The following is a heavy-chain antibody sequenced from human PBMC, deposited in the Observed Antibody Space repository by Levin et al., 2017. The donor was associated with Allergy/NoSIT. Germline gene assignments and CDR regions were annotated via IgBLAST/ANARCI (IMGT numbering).Heavy chain of an antibody. CDR2: ISGSGGST. V-gene: IGHV3-23*01. D-gene: IGHD6-19*01. J-gene: IGHJ4*02. CDR1: GFTFSSYP. Sequence: SCAASGFTFSSYPMSWVRQAPGKGLEWVSAISGSGGSTYYAGSVKGQFTISRDNSKNTLYLQMNSLRAEDTAVFYCATQSSGWSNSFDFWGQGTLVTVSS. CDR3: ATQSSGWSNSFDF.